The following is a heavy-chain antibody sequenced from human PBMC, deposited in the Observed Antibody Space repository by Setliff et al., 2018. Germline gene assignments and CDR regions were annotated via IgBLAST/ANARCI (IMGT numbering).Heavy chain of an antibody. CDR3: ARGRNVAARLLDT. J-gene: IGHJ5*02. CDR2: INHSGTT. Sequence: TLSLTCTAYGGTFSDYYWTWIRQPPGKGLEWIGEINHSGTTNYNPSLKSRVTISVDTSKNQFSLTMSSVTAADAAVYYCARGRNVAARLLDTWGQGSRVTVSS. V-gene: IGHV4-34*01. D-gene: IGHD6-6*01. CDR1: GGTFSDYY.